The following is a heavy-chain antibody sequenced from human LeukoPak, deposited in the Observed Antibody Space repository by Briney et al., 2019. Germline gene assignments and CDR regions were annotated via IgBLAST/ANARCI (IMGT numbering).Heavy chain of an antibody. CDR3: ARDAGWLQNDAFDI. J-gene: IGHJ3*02. V-gene: IGHV1-69*05. CDR2: IVPIFGTA. CDR1: GGTFSSYA. Sequence: SVKVSCKASGGTFSSYAISWVRQAPGQGLEWMGGIVPIFGTANYAQKFQGRVTITTDESTSTAYMELSSLRSEDTAVYYCARDAGWLQNDAFDIWGQGTMVTVSS. D-gene: IGHD5-24*01.